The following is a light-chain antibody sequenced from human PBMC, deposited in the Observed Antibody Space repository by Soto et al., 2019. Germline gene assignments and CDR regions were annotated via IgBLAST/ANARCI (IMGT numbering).Light chain of an antibody. V-gene: IGKV3-11*01. Sequence: EIVLTQSPDTLSLSPGERATLSCRASQSVDNYLAWYQQRPGQAPRLLIYDASNRASGIPARFSGSGSGTDLTLTISSLEHEEFAVYYCQQYCRPLWTFGEGPKVEFK. CDR3: QQYCRPLWT. CDR2: DAS. CDR1: QSVDNY. J-gene: IGKJ1*01.